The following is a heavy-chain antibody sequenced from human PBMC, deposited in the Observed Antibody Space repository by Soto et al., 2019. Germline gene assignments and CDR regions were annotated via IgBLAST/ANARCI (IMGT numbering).Heavy chain of an antibody. D-gene: IGHD3-22*01. CDR2: ISASGAST. Sequence: AGGSLRLSCAASGFTFSSYAMNWVRQAPGKGLEWVSDISASGASTYYADSVKGRLTISRDNSKNTLYLQMNSLRAEDTAIYYCAKDSTREKSMIVVVRVGSFDIWGQGTRVTVSS. CDR3: AKDSTREKSMIVVVRVGSFDI. J-gene: IGHJ3*02. CDR1: GFTFSSYA. V-gene: IGHV3-23*01.